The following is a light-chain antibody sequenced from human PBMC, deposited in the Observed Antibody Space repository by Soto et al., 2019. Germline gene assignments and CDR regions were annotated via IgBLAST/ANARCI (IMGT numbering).Light chain of an antibody. CDR3: QQYNNWALS. Sequence: IVLTQSPATLSVSPGERVTLSCRASENVGTNLAWYQQRPGQPPRLLIYGSSTRATGISATFSGSGSRTEFTLTISSLQSEDSAVYYCQQYNNWALSFGGGTRVEIK. J-gene: IGKJ4*01. V-gene: IGKV3D-15*01. CDR2: GSS. CDR1: ENVGTN.